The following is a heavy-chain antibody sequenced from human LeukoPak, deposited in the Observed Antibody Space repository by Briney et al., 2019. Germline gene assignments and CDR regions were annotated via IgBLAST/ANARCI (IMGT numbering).Heavy chain of an antibody. J-gene: IGHJ4*02. CDR1: GFTVSSNY. CDR2: IFSGGST. D-gene: IGHD3-10*01. Sequence: GGSLRLSCAASGFTVSSNYMSWVRQAPGKGLEWVSVIFSGGSTYYADSVKGRFTISRDNSKNTLYLQMNSLRAEDTAVYYCARAYYYGSGSYYPFGYWGQGTLVTVSS. V-gene: IGHV3-53*01. CDR3: ARAYYYGSGSYYPFGY.